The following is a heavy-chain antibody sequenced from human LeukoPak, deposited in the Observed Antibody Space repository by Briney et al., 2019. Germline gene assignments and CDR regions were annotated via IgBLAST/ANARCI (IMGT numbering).Heavy chain of an antibody. CDR2: IYYSGTT. J-gene: IGHJ4*02. CDR1: GGSISSSSYY. Sequence: SETLSLTCTVSGGSISSSSYYWSRIPQPQGLEREWIGSIYYSGTTYYNPSLKSRVTISVDTSKNQFSLKLSSVTAADTAVYYCARLGIAVAGDFDYWGQGTLVTVSS. V-gene: IGHV4-39*01. D-gene: IGHD6-19*01. CDR3: ARLGIAVAGDFDY.